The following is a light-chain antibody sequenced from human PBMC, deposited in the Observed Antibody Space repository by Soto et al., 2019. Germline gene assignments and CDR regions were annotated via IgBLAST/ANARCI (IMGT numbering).Light chain of an antibody. CDR3: QQSYSTPLT. CDR2: AAS. Sequence: IQMTQSPASLSASVGARVPRTGRASQSVSSYLNWYPHKPGKAPKLLIYAASSLQSGVPSRFSGSGSGTDFTLTISSPQPEDFATYYCQQSYSTPLTFGGGTKVDI. J-gene: IGKJ4*01. CDR1: QSVSSY. V-gene: IGKV1-39*01.